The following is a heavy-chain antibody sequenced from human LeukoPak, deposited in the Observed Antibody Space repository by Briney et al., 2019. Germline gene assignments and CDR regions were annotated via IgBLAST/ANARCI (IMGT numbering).Heavy chain of an antibody. J-gene: IGHJ3*02. CDR3: AIVRYCSGTSCYPIGAFDI. CDR1: GFTFSGYV. CDR2: ISGSGGST. D-gene: IGHD2-2*01. V-gene: IGHV3-23*01. Sequence: PGGSLRLSCAASGFTFSGYVMSWVRQAPGKGLEWVSGISGSGGSTYYAESGKGRFTITRDNSKNTLYLQMNSLRAEDTAVYYCAIVRYCSGTSCYPIGAFDIWGQGTMVTVSS.